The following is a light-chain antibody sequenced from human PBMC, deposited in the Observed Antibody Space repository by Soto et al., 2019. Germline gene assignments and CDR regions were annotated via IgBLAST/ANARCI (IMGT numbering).Light chain of an antibody. CDR1: QSISNW. CDR2: DAS. J-gene: IGKJ1*01. Sequence: DIQMTQSPSTLSASVGDRVTITCRASQSISNWLAWYQQKPGKAPKLLIYDASSLESGVPSRFSGSGSGTEFTLTISRLQPDDFATYYCQQYNSYSPWTFGQGTKVDIK. CDR3: QQYNSYSPWT. V-gene: IGKV1-5*01.